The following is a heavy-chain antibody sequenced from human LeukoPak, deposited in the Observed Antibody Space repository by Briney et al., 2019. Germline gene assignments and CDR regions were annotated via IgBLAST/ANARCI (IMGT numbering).Heavy chain of an antibody. D-gene: IGHD3-22*01. CDR3: AIDDRVNPDY. CDR1: GYTFTSYY. CDR2: INPSGGST. Sequence: ASVKVSCKASGYTFTSYYMHWVRQAPGQGLEWMGIINPSGGSTSYAQKFQGGVTMTRDMSTSTVYMELSSLRSEDAAVYYCAIDDRVNPDYWGQGTLVTVSS. V-gene: IGHV1-46*01. J-gene: IGHJ4*02.